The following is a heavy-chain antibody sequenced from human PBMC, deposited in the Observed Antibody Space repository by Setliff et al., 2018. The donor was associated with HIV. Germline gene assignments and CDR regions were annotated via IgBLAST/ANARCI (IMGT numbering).Heavy chain of an antibody. CDR2: IIPILEKT. CDR1: GYTFSSYG. D-gene: IGHD3-22*01. Sequence: GASVKVSCKASGYTFSSYGISWVRQAPGQGLEWLGGIIPILEKTNYAQNFQGRVTITADESTSTANMELSSLRSEDTAVYFCALRGYYYDSSGYYCWGQGTVVTVSS. CDR3: ALRGYYYDSSGYYC. J-gene: IGHJ4*02. V-gene: IGHV1-69*10.